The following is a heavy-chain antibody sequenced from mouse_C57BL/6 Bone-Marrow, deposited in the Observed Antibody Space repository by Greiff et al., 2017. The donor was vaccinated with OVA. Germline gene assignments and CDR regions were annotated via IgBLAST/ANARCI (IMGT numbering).Heavy chain of an antibody. V-gene: IGHV1-69*01. Sequence: QVQLQQSGAELVMPGASVKLSCKASGYTFTSYWMHWVKQRPGQGLEWIGEIDPSDSYTNYNQKFKGKSTLTVDKSSSTAYMQLSSLTSEDSAVYYCARFGYPGAYWGQGTLVTVSA. CDR1: GYTFTSYW. CDR3: ARFGYPGAY. D-gene: IGHD2-2*01. CDR2: IDPSDSYT. J-gene: IGHJ3*01.